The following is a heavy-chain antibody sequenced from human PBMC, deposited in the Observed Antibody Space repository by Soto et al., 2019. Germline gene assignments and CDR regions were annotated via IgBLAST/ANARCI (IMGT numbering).Heavy chain of an antibody. V-gene: IGHV1-18*01. D-gene: IGHD3-3*01. Sequence: ASVKVSCKASGYTFTSYGISWVRQAPGQGLEWMGWISAYNGNTNYAQKLQGRVTMTTDTSTSTAYMELRSLRSDDTAVYYCARDRGPFWSGYWHAFDIWGQGTMVTVSS. CDR3: ARDRGPFWSGYWHAFDI. CDR2: ISAYNGNT. J-gene: IGHJ3*02. CDR1: GYTFTSYG.